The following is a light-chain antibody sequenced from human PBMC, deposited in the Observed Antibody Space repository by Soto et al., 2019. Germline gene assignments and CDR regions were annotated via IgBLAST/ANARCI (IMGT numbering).Light chain of an antibody. CDR2: GAS. CDR3: QQYGSSLRE. J-gene: IGKJ1*01. Sequence: EIVLTQSPGTLSLSPGERATLSCRASQSVSSNYLAWYQQKPGQAPRLLIYGASRRVTGIPDRFSGSGSGTDFTLTISRLEPEDFAVHYCQQYGSSLREFGQGTKVEIK. CDR1: QSVSSNY. V-gene: IGKV3-20*01.